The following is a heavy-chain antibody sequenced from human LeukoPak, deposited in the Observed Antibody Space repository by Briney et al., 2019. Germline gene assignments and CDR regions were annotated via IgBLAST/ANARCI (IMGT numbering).Heavy chain of an antibody. CDR3: ARDGSIIAAGTIDY. CDR1: GFTFSSYG. D-gene: IGHD6-25*01. V-gene: IGHV3-33*01. CDR2: IWYDGSNK. J-gene: IGHJ4*02. Sequence: GGSLRLSCAASGFTFSSYGMHWVRQAPGKGLEWVAVIWYDGSNKYYADSVKGRFTISRDNSKNTLSLQMNSLRAEDTAVYYCARDGSIIAAGTIDYWGQGTLVTVSS.